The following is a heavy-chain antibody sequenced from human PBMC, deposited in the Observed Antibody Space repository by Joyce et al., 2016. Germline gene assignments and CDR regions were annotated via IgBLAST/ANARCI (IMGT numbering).Heavy chain of an antibody. CDR2: FNPNTDVA. D-gene: IGHD3-9*01. J-gene: IGHJ3*01. CDR1: GYTFTDYY. CDR3: AREKTYDILTAYYDAFDL. Sequence: QVQLVQSGAEVKKPGASVKVSCKASGYTFTDYYIHWVRLAPGQGPEWMVWFNPNTDVANYVQKFQGRVTMTRDTSINTAYMELSYLRSDDTALYFCAREKTYDILTAYYDAFDLWGQGTMVTVSS. V-gene: IGHV1-2*02.